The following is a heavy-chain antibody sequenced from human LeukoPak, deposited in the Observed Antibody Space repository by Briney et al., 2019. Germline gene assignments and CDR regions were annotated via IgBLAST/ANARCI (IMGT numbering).Heavy chain of an antibody. Sequence: ASVKVSCKASGYTFNSYDIHWVRQATGQGPEWMGWIKPNSGSTDYAQKFRGRVTLTTDPSTSTAYLELSSLTSEDTAVYYCTILVGCSSTSCYSPDNWFNPWGQGTLVTVSP. CDR2: IKPNSGST. J-gene: IGHJ5*02. CDR3: TILVGCSSTSCYSPDNWFNP. CDR1: GYTFNSYD. D-gene: IGHD2-2*01. V-gene: IGHV1-8*01.